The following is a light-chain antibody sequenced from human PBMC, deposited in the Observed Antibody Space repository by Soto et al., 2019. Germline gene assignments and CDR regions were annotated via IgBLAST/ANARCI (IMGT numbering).Light chain of an antibody. Sequence: QSVLTQPPSASGSPGQSVTISCTGTSSDVGGYSYVSWYQHHPGKAPKLMIYEVTKRPSGVPDRFSGSKSGNTASLTVSGLQAEDEADYYCSSYSGINNVFGTGTKLTVL. V-gene: IGLV2-8*01. J-gene: IGLJ1*01. CDR2: EVT. CDR1: SSDVGGYSY. CDR3: SSYSGINNV.